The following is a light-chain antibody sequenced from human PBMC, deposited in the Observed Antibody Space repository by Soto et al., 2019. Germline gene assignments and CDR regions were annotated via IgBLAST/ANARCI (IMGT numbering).Light chain of an antibody. CDR3: QQYGSSPPYI. J-gene: IGKJ2*01. CDR2: GAS. V-gene: IGKV3-20*01. CDR1: HIVSNSY. Sequence: EIVLTQSPGTLSLSPGERATLSCRASHIVSNSYLAWYQQKPGQAPRLLIYGASSRATGIPDRFSGSGSGTDFTLTISRLEPEDFAVYYCQQYGSSPPYIFGQGTKLEIK.